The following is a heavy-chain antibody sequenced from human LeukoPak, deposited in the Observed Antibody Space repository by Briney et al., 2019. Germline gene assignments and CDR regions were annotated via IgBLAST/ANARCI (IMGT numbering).Heavy chain of an antibody. Sequence: ASVTVSCKVSGYTLTELSMHWVRQAPGKGLEWMGGFDPEDGETIYAQKFQGRVTMTEDTSTDTAYMELSSLRSEDTAVYYCATRHSSSWFGSGGELDYWGQGTLVTVSS. J-gene: IGHJ4*02. V-gene: IGHV1-24*01. CDR3: ATRHSSSWFGSGGELDY. CDR1: GYTLTELS. D-gene: IGHD6-6*01. CDR2: FDPEDGET.